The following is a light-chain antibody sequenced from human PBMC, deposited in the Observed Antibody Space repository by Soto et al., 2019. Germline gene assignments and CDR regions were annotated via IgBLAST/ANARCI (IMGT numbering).Light chain of an antibody. J-gene: IGLJ1*01. V-gene: IGLV1-40*01. CDR1: SSDFGAYNY. CDR2: DNS. Sequence: QSVLTQPPSASGSPGQSVTVSCTGTSSDFGAYNYVHWYQQHPGTAPKLLIYDNSNRPSGVPDRFSGSKSGTSASLAITGLQAEDEADYYCQSYDSSLSGSVLGTGTKVTVL. CDR3: QSYDSSLSGSV.